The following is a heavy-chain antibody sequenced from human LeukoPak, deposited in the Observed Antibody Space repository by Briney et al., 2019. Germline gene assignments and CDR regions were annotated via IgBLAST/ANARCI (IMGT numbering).Heavy chain of an antibody. J-gene: IGHJ5*02. CDR3: ARETASWDTASGFDP. CDR2: IYYSGST. D-gene: IGHD5-18*01. V-gene: IGHV4-59*01. CDR1: GGSISCYY. Sequence: SETLSLTCTVSGGSISCYYWSWIRQPPGKGLEWIGYIYYSGSTNYNPSLKSRVTISVDTSKNQFSLKLSSVTAADTAVYYCARETASWDTASGFDPWGQGTLVTVSS.